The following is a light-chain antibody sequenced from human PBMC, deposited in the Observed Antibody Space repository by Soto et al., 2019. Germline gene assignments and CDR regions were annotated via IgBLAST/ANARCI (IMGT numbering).Light chain of an antibody. CDR3: QHYNSYSEA. J-gene: IGKJ1*01. V-gene: IGKV1-5*03. Sequence: IQMTQSPSTLSASVGDRVTITCRDSQSISSWLAWYQQKPGKAPNXXIYEASSLESGVPSRFSGSGAGTDCSLTISSLQPDDFETDYCQHYNSYSEAFGQGTQVDIK. CDR1: QSISSW. CDR2: EAS.